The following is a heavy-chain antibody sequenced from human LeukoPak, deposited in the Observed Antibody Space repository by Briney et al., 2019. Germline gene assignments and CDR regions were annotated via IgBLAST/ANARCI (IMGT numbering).Heavy chain of an antibody. D-gene: IGHD2-15*01. V-gene: IGHV1-18*01. CDR3: ARDCSGSSCYWIH. J-gene: IGHJ4*02. CDR2: ISAYNGNT. Sequence: GASVKVSFKASGYTFSSYGISWVRQAPGQGLEWLGYISAYNGNTNYAQKVQGRITMTTDTSTSTAYMEMRGLRSDDTAVYYCARDCSGSSCYWIHWGQGTLVTVSS. CDR1: GYTFSSYG.